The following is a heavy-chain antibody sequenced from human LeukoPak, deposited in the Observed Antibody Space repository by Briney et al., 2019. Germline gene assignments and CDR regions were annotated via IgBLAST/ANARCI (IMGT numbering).Heavy chain of an antibody. Sequence: SETLSLTCAVYGGSFSGYYWSWIRQPPGKGLEWIGEINHSGSTNYNPSLKSRVTISVDTSKNQFSLKLSSVTAADTAVYYCARAYYDSSGYLNYYYYYMDVWGKGTTVTVSS. D-gene: IGHD3-22*01. CDR2: INHSGST. J-gene: IGHJ6*03. CDR3: ARAYYDSSGYLNYYYYYMDV. CDR1: GGSFSGYY. V-gene: IGHV4-34*01.